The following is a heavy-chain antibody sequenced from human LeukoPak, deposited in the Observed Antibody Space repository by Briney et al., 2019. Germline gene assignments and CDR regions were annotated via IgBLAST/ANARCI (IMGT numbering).Heavy chain of an antibody. J-gene: IGHJ4*02. CDR2: IIPIFGTA. CDR3: ARDLGVGARGGSYYFDY. D-gene: IGHD1-26*01. Sequence: SVKVSCKASGGTFSSYAISWVRQAPGQGLEWMGRIIPIFGTANYAQKFQGRVTITTDESTSTAYMELSSLRSEDTAVYYCARDLGVGARGGSYYFDYWRQGTLVTVSS. CDR1: GGTFSSYA. V-gene: IGHV1-69*05.